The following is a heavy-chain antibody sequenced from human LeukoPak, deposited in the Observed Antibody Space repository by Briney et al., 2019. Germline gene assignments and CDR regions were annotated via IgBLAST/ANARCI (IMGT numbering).Heavy chain of an antibody. CDR3: ARVAGGGSP. CDR2: ISAYNGNT. J-gene: IGHJ5*02. CDR1: GYTFTSYG. Sequence: SVKVSCKASGYTFTSYGISWVRQAPGQGLEWMGWISAYNGNTNYAQKFQGRVTMTRDTSISTAYMELSRLRSDDTAVYYCARVAGGGSPWGQGTLVTVSS. V-gene: IGHV1-18*01. D-gene: IGHD2-15*01.